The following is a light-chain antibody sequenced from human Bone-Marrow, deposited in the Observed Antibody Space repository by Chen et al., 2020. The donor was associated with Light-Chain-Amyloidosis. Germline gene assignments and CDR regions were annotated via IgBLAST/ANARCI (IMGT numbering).Light chain of an antibody. J-gene: IGKJ3*01. CDR2: DAS. V-gene: IGKV3-11*01. Sequence: EIVLTQSPATLSLSPGVSATLSCRARQSVRNYLACYQQKPGQAPRLLIYDASTRATGIPARSSGIGSGTDFTLTSNSLEPEDFAVYYCQQRSSWPITFGPGTRVDIK. CDR1: QSVRNY. CDR3: QQRSSWPIT.